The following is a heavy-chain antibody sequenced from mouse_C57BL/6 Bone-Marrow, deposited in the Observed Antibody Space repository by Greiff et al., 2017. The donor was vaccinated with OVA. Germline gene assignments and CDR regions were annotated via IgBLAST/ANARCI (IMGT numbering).Heavy chain of an antibody. CDR1: GYTFTDHT. Sequence: QVQLQQSDAELVKPGASVKISCKVSGYTFTDHTIHWMKQRPEQGLEWIGYIYPRDGSTKYNEKFKGKATLTADKSSSTAYMQLNSLTSEDSAVNFGARVTYYSNYDWYFDVWGTGTTVTVSS. CDR3: ARVTYYSNYDWYFDV. V-gene: IGHV1-78*01. D-gene: IGHD2-5*01. J-gene: IGHJ1*03. CDR2: IYPRDGST.